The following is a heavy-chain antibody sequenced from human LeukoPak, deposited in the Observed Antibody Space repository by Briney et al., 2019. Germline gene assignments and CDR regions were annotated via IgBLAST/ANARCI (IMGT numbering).Heavy chain of an antibody. CDR2: MNPNSGNT. D-gene: IGHD3-10*01. J-gene: IGHJ6*03. CDR1: GYTFTSYD. Sequence: GASVKVSCKASGYTFTSYDINWVRQATGQGLEWMGWMNPNSGNTGYAQKFQGRVTMTRNTSISTAYMELSSLRSEDTAVYYCARGASRFGDYYYYMDVWGKGTTVTISS. V-gene: IGHV1-8*01. CDR3: ARGASRFGDYYYYMDV.